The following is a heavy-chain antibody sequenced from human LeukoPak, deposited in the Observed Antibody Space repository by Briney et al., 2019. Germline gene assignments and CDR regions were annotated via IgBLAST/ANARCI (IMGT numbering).Heavy chain of an antibody. D-gene: IGHD1-26*01. CDR3: AKDSGSLDY. J-gene: IGHJ4*02. V-gene: IGHV3-21*06. CDR1: GFTFSSYS. CDR2: VSTGSNYI. Sequence: GGSLRLSCTASGFTFSSYSLNWVRQAPGKGLEWVSSVSTGSNYIYYADSVKGRFTISRDNSKNTLYLQMNSLRAEDTAVYYCAKDSGSLDYWGQGTLVTVSS.